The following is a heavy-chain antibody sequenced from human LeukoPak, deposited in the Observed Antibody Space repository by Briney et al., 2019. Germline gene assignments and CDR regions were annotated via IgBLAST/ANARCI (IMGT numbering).Heavy chain of an antibody. CDR2: IYTSGST. Sequence: SQTLSLTCTVSGGSISSGSYYWSWIRQPAGNGREWIGRIYTSGSTNYNPSLKSRVAMSVDTSKNQFSMKLSSVTAADTAVYYCARESGLDYDSSGYYYHPGAFDIWGQGTMVTVSS. V-gene: IGHV4-61*02. J-gene: IGHJ3*02. CDR1: GGSISSGSYY. D-gene: IGHD3-22*01. CDR3: ARESGLDYDSSGYYYHPGAFDI.